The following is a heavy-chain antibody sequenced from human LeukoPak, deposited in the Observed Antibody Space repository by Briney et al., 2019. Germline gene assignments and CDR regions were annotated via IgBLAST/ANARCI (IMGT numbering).Heavy chain of an antibody. CDR1: GFTFSSYW. CDR3: ARDQYGVTMVRGVSDY. J-gene: IGHJ4*02. V-gene: IGHV3-7*01. D-gene: IGHD3-10*01. CDR2: IKQDGSEK. Sequence: PGGSLRLSCAASGFTFSSYWMSWVRQAPGKGLQWVAHIKQDGSEKYYVDSVKGRFTISRDNAKNSLYLQMNSLRAEDTAVYYCARDQYGVTMVRGVSDYWGQGSLVTVSS.